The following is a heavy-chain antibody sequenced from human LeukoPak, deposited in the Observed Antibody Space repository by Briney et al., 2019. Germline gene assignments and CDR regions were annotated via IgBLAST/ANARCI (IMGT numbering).Heavy chain of an antibody. CDR2: IKEDGSQK. D-gene: IGHD1-14*01. CDR1: GFTFSSYW. Sequence: GGSLRLSCVASGFTFSSYWMSWVRQAPGKGLEWVANIKEDGSQKYYVDSVKGRFTISRDNAENSLYLQMNSLRAEDTAVYYCARAEPQRSEDYWGQGSLVTVSS. J-gene: IGHJ4*02. CDR3: ARAEPQRSEDY. V-gene: IGHV3-7*03.